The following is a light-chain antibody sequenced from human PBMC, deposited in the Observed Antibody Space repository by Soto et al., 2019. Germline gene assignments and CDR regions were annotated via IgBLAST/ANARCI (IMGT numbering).Light chain of an antibody. CDR2: GDY. CDR3: SSYTTASTLPSV. Sequence: QSVLAQPASVSGSPGQSITSSCTGCGDDIGTYEYLSWHQHHPGTAPKLVLFGDYDRRSGISDRFSGSKSGNTASLSISGLQVEDEAVYYCSSYTTASTLPSVFGTGTKVTVL. J-gene: IGLJ1*01. V-gene: IGLV2-14*01. CDR1: GDDIGTYEY.